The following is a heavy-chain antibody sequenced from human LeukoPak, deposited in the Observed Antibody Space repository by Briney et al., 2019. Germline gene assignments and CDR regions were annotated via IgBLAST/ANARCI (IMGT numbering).Heavy chain of an antibody. J-gene: IGHJ4*02. D-gene: IGHD6-13*01. CDR2: INHSGST. V-gene: IGHV4-34*01. CDR3: ARGRGYSSSWYYFDY. CDR1: GGSFSGYY. Sequence: PSETLSLTCAVYGGSFSGYYWSWIRQPPGKGLEWIGEINHSGSTNYNPSLKSRVTISVDTSKNQSSLKLSSVTAADTAVYYCARGRGYSSSWYYFDYGGQGTLVTVSS.